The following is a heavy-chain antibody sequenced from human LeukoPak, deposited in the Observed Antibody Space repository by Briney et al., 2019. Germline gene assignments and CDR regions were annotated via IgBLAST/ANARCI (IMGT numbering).Heavy chain of an antibody. CDR2: ISSSGSTI. Sequence: PGGSLRLSCAASGFTFSDYYMSWIGQAPGKGLEWVSYISSSGSTIYYADSVKGRFTICRDNAKNSLYLQMNSLRAEDTAVYYCARDSHSGVFGVAPFDYWGQGTLVTVSS. V-gene: IGHV3-11*04. CDR1: GFTFSDYY. J-gene: IGHJ4*02. CDR3: ARDSHSGVFGVAPFDY. D-gene: IGHD3-3*01.